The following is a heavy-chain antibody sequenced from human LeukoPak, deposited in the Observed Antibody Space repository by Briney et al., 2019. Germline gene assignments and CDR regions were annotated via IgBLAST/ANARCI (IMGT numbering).Heavy chain of an antibody. CDR1: GYTFTSYD. CDR3: ARGQSSHYTNGVSHRGDRTMDV. J-gene: IGHJ6*04. V-gene: IGHV1-8*03. CDR2: VNPDSGYT. Sequence: ASVKISCQASGYTFTSYDVSWVRQATGQGLEWMGWVNPDSGYTGYAQKFQGRVTITRDTSESKAYMEIFSLRSDDTAIYYCARGQSSHYTNGVSHRGDRTMDVWGTGTTVTVSS. D-gene: IGHD2-8*01.